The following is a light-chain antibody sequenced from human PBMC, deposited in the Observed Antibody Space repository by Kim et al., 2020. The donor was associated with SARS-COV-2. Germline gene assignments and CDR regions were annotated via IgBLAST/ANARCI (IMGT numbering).Light chain of an antibody. CDR3: QQYNHWYT. V-gene: IGKV1-5*03. CDR2: KAS. CDR1: QNINSW. Sequence: DIQMTQYPSTLSASVGDRVTITCRASQNINSWLAWYQQKPGKAPKLLIYKASSLESGVPSRFSGSGSGTEFILTISSLQPDDFATYYCQQYNHWYTFGQGTKLEI. J-gene: IGKJ2*01.